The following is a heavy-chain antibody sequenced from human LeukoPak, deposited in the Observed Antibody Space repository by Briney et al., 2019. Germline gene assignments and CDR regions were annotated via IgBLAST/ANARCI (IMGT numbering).Heavy chain of an antibody. CDR3: ARILAGYDSYFDY. V-gene: IGHV2-70*01. CDR2: IDWDDDK. D-gene: IGHD5-12*01. CDR1: GGSISSNTYY. Sequence: TLSLTCTVSGGSISSNTYYWGWIRQPPGKALEWLALIDWDDDKYYSTSLKTRLTISKDTSKNQVVLTMTNMDPVDTATYYCARILAGYDSYFDYWGQGTLVTVSS. J-gene: IGHJ4*02.